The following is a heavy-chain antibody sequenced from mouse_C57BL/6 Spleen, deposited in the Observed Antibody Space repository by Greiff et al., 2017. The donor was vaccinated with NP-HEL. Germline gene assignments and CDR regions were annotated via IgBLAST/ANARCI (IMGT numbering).Heavy chain of an antibody. CDR1: GYTFTSYW. J-gene: IGHJ4*01. Sequence: QVQLKQPGAELVKPGASVKLSCKASGYTFTSYWMHWVKQRPGQGLEWIGMIHPNSVSTNYNEKFKSKATLTVDKSSSTAYMQLSSLTSEDSAVYYCARGVGAYYSTPYAMDYWGQGTSVTVSS. CDR3: ARGVGAYYSTPYAMDY. V-gene: IGHV1-64*01. CDR2: IHPNSVST. D-gene: IGHD2-5*01.